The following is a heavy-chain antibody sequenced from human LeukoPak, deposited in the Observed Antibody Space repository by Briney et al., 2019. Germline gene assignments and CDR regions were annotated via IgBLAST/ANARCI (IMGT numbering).Heavy chain of an antibody. CDR2: INPDSGFT. V-gene: IGHV1-2*03. J-gene: IGHJ4*02. Sequence: LAASVKVSCKASGYKFTDDYMHWVRQAPGQGLEFMGWINPDSGFTNYAQKFKGRVTMTRDTSISTAYLEVRSPTSDDTAVYYCAPTAEAYTSWWKVWGQGTLVTVSS. D-gene: IGHD3-16*01. CDR3: APTAEAYTSWWKV. CDR1: GYKFTDDY.